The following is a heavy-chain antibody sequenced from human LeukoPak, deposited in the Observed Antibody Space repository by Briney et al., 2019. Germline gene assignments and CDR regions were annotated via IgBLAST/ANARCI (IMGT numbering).Heavy chain of an antibody. D-gene: IGHD3-10*01. CDR2: IKQDGSEK. V-gene: IGHV3-7*01. CDR3: ARDRTGGWFGELLFDY. CDR1: GFTFSSYW. J-gene: IGHJ4*02. Sequence: GGSLRLSCAASGFTFSSYWMSWVRQAPGKGLEWVANIKQDGSEKYYVDSVKGRFTISRDNAKNSLYLQMNSLRAEDTAVYYCARDRTGGWFGELLFDYWGQGTLVTVSS.